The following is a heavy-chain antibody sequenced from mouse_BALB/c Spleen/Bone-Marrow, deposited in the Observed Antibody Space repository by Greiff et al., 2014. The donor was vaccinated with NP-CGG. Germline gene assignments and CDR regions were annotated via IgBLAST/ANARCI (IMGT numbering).Heavy chain of an antibody. CDR3: ARGGTSHFDY. CDR1: GYTFTSYV. J-gene: IGHJ2*01. Sequence: VQLKESGPELVKPGASVKMSCKVSGYTFTSYVMHWVKQKPGQGLEWIGYINPYNDGTKYNEKFKGKATLTSDKSSSTAYMELSSLTSEDSAVYYCARGGTSHFDYWGQGTTLTVSS. D-gene: IGHD3-3*01. CDR2: INPYNDGT. V-gene: IGHV1-14*01.